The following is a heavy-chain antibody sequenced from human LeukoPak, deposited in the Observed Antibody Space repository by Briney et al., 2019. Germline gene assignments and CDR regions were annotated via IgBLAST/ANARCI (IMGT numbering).Heavy chain of an antibody. V-gene: IGHV4-59*12. Sequence: SETLSLTCTVSGGSINSYYWSWTRQPPGKGLEWIGNIYYSGSTNYNPSLKSRVTISVDTSKNQFSLKLTSVTAADTAVYYCARIKLGGWYNEYWGQGTLVTVSS. CDR3: ARIKLGGWYNEY. CDR1: GGSINSYY. CDR2: IYYSGST. J-gene: IGHJ4*02. D-gene: IGHD6-19*01.